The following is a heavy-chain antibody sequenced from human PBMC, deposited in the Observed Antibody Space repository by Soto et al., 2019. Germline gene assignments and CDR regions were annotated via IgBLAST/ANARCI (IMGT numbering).Heavy chain of an antibody. CDR2: IDSSGEK. CDR3: ARRHLAVAVSPWFDP. Sequence: QVTLKESGPVLVKPTETLTLRCTVSGLSITDSEMGVSWIRQPPGQPLEWLAHIDSSGEKSYRTFLKSRLAISKDTSKRQIVLTMTNMDPADKATYYCARRHLAVAVSPWFDPWGQGIPVTVSS. CDR1: GLSITDSEMG. J-gene: IGHJ5*02. V-gene: IGHV2-26*01. D-gene: IGHD6-19*01.